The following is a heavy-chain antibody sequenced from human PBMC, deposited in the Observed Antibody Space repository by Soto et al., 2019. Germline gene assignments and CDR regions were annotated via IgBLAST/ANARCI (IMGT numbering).Heavy chain of an antibody. Sequence: PSETLSLTCAVYGGSFSGYYWSCIRQPPGKGLEWIGEINPSGSTNYNPSLKSRVTISVDTSKNQFSLKLSSVTAEATAVYYCARDFRRRLIADRGTHYYYGRDVGGQGTTVTVSS. CDR2: INPSGST. CDR3: ARDFRRRLIADRGTHYYYGRDV. CDR1: GGSFSGYY. J-gene: IGHJ6*02. V-gene: IGHV4-34*01. D-gene: IGHD6-6*01.